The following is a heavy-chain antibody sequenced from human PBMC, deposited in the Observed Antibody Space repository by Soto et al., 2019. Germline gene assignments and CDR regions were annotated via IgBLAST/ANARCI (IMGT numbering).Heavy chain of an antibody. Sequence: QVQLVQSGVEVKKPGSSVRVSCKASGDTFKNSVISWVRQAPGQALEWMGGTIPLFGTTDYAQKFHGRLTITTDECTTTAYMEVSRLTSGHTAVYYCVAELDFGKLSVVWGQGTKVIVSS. CDR3: VAELDFGKLSVV. CDR2: TIPLFGTT. J-gene: IGHJ3*01. D-gene: IGHD3-10*01. V-gene: IGHV1-69*01. CDR1: GDTFKNSV.